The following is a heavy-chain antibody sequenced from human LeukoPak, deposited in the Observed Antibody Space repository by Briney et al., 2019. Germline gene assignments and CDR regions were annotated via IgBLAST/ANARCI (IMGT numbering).Heavy chain of an antibody. D-gene: IGHD3-22*01. CDR1: GLTLRKAW. CDR2: IHNAGSEI. Sequence: GGSLRLSCAAAGLTLRKAWMGTVSGGPGQGPVWLAKIHNAGSEIYYMDSDMGRFTIPRDHRQNSLYLQINSLRADDTAVYYCARDQGSMIVVRTTNWYFDLWGRGSLVTVSS. J-gene: IGHJ2*01. CDR3: ARDQGSMIVVRTTNWYFDL. V-gene: IGHV3-7*01.